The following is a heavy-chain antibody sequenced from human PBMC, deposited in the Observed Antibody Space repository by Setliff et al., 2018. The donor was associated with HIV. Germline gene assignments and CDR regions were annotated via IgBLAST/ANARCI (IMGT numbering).Heavy chain of an antibody. CDR3: TRGGAKYASGNYLQF. CDR1: GDSVSSASCY. V-gene: IGHV4-61*01. J-gene: IGHJ1*01. D-gene: IGHD3-10*01. Sequence: PSETLSLTCTVSGDSVSSASCYWSWIRQPPGKGLEWIGWIYYSGNTRYNPSLKSRVTISLDTSKNRFSLQLTSVTAADTARYYCTRGGAKYASGNYLQFWGQGTLVTVSS. CDR2: IYYSGNT.